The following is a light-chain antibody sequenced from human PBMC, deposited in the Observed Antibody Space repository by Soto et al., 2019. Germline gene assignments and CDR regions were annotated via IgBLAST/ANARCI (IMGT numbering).Light chain of an antibody. Sequence: DIQMTQSPSSLSASVGDRVTITCRASQSITYWLAWYQQKPGRAPKLLIYDVFNLQSGVPSRFSGSGSGTEFTLTISGLQPDDSATYYCQQGHSTPYTFGQGTK. CDR2: DVF. J-gene: IGKJ2*01. CDR3: QQGHSTPYT. CDR1: QSITYW. V-gene: IGKV1-5*01.